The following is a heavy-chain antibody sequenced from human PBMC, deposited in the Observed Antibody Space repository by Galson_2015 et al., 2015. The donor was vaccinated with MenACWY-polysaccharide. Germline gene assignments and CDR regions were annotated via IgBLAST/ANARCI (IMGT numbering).Heavy chain of an antibody. J-gene: IGHJ3*02. Sequence: ETLSLTCTVSGSSINSYYWNWIRQPPGKGLEWIGYIYYSGSTNYNPSLKSRVTISVDTSKNQFSLKLSSVTAADTAVYYCARVYCSSTSCYRAAFDIWGQGTMVTVSS. CDR2: IYYSGST. V-gene: IGHV4-59*01. D-gene: IGHD2-2*01. CDR3: ARVYCSSTSCYRAAFDI. CDR1: GSSINSYY.